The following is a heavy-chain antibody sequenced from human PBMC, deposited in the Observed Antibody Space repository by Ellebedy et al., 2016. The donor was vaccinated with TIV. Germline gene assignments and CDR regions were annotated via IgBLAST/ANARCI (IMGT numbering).Heavy chain of an antibody. J-gene: IGHJ4*02. CDR3: ARDTGGDYYFDY. CDR1: GFTVNNTY. CDR2: VYGGGST. Sequence: GESLKISXAASGFTVNNTYMSWVRQAPGRGLEWVSVVYGGGSTYYADSVKGRFTISRDNSKNTLYLHMNSLRAEDTAVYFCARDTGGDYYFDYWGQGTLVTVSS. V-gene: IGHV3-53*01. D-gene: IGHD2-21*02.